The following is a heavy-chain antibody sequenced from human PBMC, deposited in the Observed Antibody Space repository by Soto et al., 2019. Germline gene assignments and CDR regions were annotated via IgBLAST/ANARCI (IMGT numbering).Heavy chain of an antibody. Sequence: QVQLVQSGAEVKKPGSSVKVSCKASGGTFRSYVTSWVRQAPGQGLVWLGGIIPMYGTTYYAQTFQGRVKISADESTSTAFMELSSLRSEDTAVYYCARIGTLDWIDDYWGQGTLVTVSS. D-gene: IGHD1-1*01. CDR2: IIPMYGTT. CDR3: ARIGTLDWIDDY. J-gene: IGHJ4*02. V-gene: IGHV1-69*12. CDR1: GGTFRSYV.